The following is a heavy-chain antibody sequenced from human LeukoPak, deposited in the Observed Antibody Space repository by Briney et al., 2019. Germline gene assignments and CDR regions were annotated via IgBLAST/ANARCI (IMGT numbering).Heavy chain of an antibody. V-gene: IGHV3-48*03. CDR2: IDSSGSYI. Sequence: GGSLRLSCAASGFTFSAYEMNWVRQAPGKGLEWVSYIDSSGSYIYYADSVKGRFTISRDNAKNSLYLQMNSLRAEDTAVYHCAGLWFGQSISTVWGQGTLVTVSS. D-gene: IGHD3-10*01. CDR1: GFTFSAYE. CDR3: AGLWFGQSISTV. J-gene: IGHJ4*02.